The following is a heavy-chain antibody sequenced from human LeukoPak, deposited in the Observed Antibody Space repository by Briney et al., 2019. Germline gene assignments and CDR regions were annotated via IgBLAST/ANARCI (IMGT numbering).Heavy chain of an antibody. J-gene: IGHJ6*04. CDR3: AKGDIVVVPAVKLRVGMDV. CDR2: ISYDGSNK. D-gene: IGHD2-2*01. V-gene: IGHV3-30*18. Sequence: GGSLRLSCAASGFTFSSYGMHWVRQAPGKGLEWVAVISYDGSNKYYADSVKGRFTISRDNSKNTLYLQMNSLRAEDTAVYYYAKGDIVVVPAVKLRVGMDVWGKGTTVTVSS. CDR1: GFTFSSYG.